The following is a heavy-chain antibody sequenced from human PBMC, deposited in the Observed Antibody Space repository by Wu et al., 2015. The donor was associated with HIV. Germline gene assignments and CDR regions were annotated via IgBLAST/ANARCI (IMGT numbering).Heavy chain of an antibody. CDR1: GGTFSSYA. CDR2: IIPIFGTA. V-gene: IGHV1-69*05. D-gene: IGHD3-16*01. J-gene: IGHJ6*02. CDR3: ASPRRGGPSRYYGMDV. Sequence: QVQLVQSGAEVKKPGSSVKVSCKASGGTFSSYAISWVRQAPGQGLEWMGGIIPIFGTANYAQKFQGRVTITTDESTSTAYMELSSLRSEDTAVYYCASPRRGGPSRYYGMDVWGQGTTVTVSS.